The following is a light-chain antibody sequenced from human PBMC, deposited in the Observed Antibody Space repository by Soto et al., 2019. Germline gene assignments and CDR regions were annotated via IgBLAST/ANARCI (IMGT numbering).Light chain of an antibody. Sequence: EIVLTQSPGTLSLSPGERATLSCRASQSVSSSYLAWYQQKPGQAPRLLIYGASSRATGIPDRFSGSGSRTAFTLTISRLEPEDFAVYYCQQYGSSPWTFGQGTKVEIK. CDR3: QQYGSSPWT. CDR1: QSVSSSY. CDR2: GAS. V-gene: IGKV3-20*01. J-gene: IGKJ1*01.